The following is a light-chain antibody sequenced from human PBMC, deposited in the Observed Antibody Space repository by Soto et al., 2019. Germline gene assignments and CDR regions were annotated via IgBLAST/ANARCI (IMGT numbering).Light chain of an antibody. CDR1: QSVSSN. CDR2: GAF. Sequence: EIVFTQSPCTLSLSPGERATFSCRASQSVSSNYLAWYQQKPGQAPRLLIYGAFKRATGIPARFSGSGSGTEFTLTISSLQSEDFAVYYCQQYSIWRTFGQGTKVDIK. V-gene: IGKV3-15*01. J-gene: IGKJ1*01. CDR3: QQYSIWRT.